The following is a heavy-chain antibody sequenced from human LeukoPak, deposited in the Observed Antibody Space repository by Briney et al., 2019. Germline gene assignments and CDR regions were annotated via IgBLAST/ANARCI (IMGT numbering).Heavy chain of an antibody. CDR1: GYTFTSYV. J-gene: IGHJ4*02. Sequence: GASVKVSCQASGYTFTSYVISWVRQAPGQGLEWMGWISTYNGNTNYALKLQGRVTMTTDTSTSTAYMELRSLSSDDTAMYYCTRDKDAYSSSPAVFWGQGTLVTVSS. D-gene: IGHD6-6*01. CDR2: ISTYNGNT. V-gene: IGHV1-18*01. CDR3: TRDKDAYSSSPAVF.